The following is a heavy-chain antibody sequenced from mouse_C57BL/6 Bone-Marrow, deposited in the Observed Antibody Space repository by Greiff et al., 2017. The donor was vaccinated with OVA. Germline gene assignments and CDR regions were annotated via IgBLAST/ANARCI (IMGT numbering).Heavy chain of an antibody. Sequence: EVQLVESGAELVRPGSSVKMSCKPSGYTFTSYGINWVKQRPGQGLEWIGYIYIGNGYTEYNEKFKGKATLTSDTSSSTAYMQLSSLTSEDSAIYFCARRTTVPKRGYYFDYWGQGTTLTVSS. CDR1: GYTFTSYG. D-gene: IGHD1-1*01. V-gene: IGHV1-58*01. CDR2: IYIGNGYT. CDR3: ARRTTVPKRGYYFDY. J-gene: IGHJ2*01.